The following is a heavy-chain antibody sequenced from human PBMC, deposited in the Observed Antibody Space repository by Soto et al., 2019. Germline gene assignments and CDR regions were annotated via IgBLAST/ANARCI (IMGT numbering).Heavy chain of an antibody. J-gene: IGHJ6*01. CDR1: GGTFRTSA. V-gene: IGHV1-69*12. CDR2: IMPVFSTP. D-gene: IGHD3-3*02. CDR3: VRDKDRQQLGGNYYYIMDV. Sequence: QVQLVQSGAEVKKPGSSVKVSCKTSGGTFRTSAISWVRQARGQGLEWMGGIMPVFSTPDYAQKFQGRVTTTADESTGTAYMELSSLRSEDTAVYYCVRDKDRQQLGGNYYYIMDVWGQGTTVTVSS.